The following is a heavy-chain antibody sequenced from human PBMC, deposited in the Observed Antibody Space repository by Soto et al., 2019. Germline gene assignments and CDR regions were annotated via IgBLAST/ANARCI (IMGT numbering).Heavy chain of an antibody. J-gene: IGHJ6*02. Sequence: QVQLQESGPGLVKPSETLSLTCSVSGGSITSHYCSWFRQPPGKGLEWIGYIHHSGSTSYNPSLKSGVTMSVYKSKNQFSLKVGSVTAADTSLYYCARQGFGQLHGLVDVWGPGTTVTVSS. CDR1: GGSITSHY. CDR3: ARQGFGQLHGLVDV. V-gene: IGHV4-59*08. CDR2: IHHSGST. D-gene: IGHD3-10*01.